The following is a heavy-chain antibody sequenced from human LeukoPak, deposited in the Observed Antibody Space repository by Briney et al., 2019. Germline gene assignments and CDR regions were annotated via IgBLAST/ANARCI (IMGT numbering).Heavy chain of an antibody. CDR1: GYSFTSYW. Sequence: GESLKISCKGSGYSFTSYWIGWVRQMPGKGLEWMGIIYPGDSDTRYSPSFQGQVTISADKSISTAYLQWSSLKASDTAMYYCARFPSDYYYYMDVWGKGTTVTVSS. J-gene: IGHJ6*03. CDR2: IYPGDSDT. CDR3: ARFPSDYYYYMDV. V-gene: IGHV5-51*01.